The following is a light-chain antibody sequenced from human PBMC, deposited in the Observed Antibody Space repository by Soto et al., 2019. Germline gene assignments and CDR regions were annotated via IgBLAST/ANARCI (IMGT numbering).Light chain of an antibody. CDR2: GAS. J-gene: IGKJ5*01. CDR3: QQYGTSPTT. V-gene: IGKV3-20*01. Sequence: EIVLLQSPDTLPLSPGERVTLSCRASQSVRSNHLAWYQQKPGQAPRPLMFGASIRATGIPDRFSGSGSGTDFPLTISRLEPEDFGVYYCQQYGTSPTTFGQGTRLDI. CDR1: QSVRSNH.